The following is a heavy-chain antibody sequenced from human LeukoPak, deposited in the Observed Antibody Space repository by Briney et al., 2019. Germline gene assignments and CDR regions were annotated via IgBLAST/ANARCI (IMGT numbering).Heavy chain of an antibody. V-gene: IGHV4-39*07. CDR2: IYYSGST. J-gene: IGHJ3*02. CDR1: GGSISSSSYY. CDR3: ARDMARYCSSTSCYSPGFSFDI. D-gene: IGHD2-2*02. Sequence: PSETLSLTCTVSGGSISSSSYYWGWIRQPPGKGLEWIGSIYYSGSTYYNPSLKSRVTISVDRSKNQFSLKLSSVTAADTAMYYCARDMARYCSSTSCYSPGFSFDIWGQGTMVTVSS.